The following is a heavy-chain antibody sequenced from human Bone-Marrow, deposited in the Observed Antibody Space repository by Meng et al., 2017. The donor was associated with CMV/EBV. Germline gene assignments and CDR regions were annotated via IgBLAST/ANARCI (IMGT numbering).Heavy chain of an antibody. V-gene: IGHV4-39*07. J-gene: IGHJ6*02. D-gene: IGHD3-3*01. CDR2: IYYSWST. CDR3: ARDQGLEGYDFWRGSPRYGMDV. CDR1: GGSISSSSYY. Sequence: SETLSLTCTVSGGSISSSSYYWGWIRQPPGKGLEWIGSIYYSWSTYYNPSLKIRVTISVDTSKNQFSLKLSSVTAADTAVYYCARDQGLEGYDFWRGSPRYGMDVWGQGTTVTVSS.